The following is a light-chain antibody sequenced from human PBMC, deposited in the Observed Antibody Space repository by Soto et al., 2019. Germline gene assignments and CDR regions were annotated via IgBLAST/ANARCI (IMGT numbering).Light chain of an antibody. CDR3: QQRSNWPWT. CDR2: DAS. CDR1: QSVSTY. J-gene: IGKJ1*01. V-gene: IGKV3-11*01. Sequence: EIVLTQSPATLSLSPGERATLSCRASQSVSTYLAWHQQKPGQAPRILIYDASNRATGIPARFSGSGSGTDFTLTISSLEPEDFAVYYCQQRSNWPWTFGQGTKVEIK.